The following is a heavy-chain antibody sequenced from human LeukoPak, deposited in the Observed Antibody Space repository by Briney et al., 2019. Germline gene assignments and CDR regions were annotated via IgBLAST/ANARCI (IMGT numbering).Heavy chain of an antibody. CDR2: ISGSGGST. D-gene: IGHD3-22*01. Sequence: SGGSLRLSCAASGFTFSSYAMSWVRQAPGKGLEWVSAISGSGGSTYYADSVKGRFTISRDNSKNTLYLQMNSLRAEDTAVYYCANVKDYYDSSGYSAIDYWGQGTLVTVSS. V-gene: IGHV3-23*01. CDR1: GFTFSSYA. J-gene: IGHJ4*02. CDR3: ANVKDYYDSSGYSAIDY.